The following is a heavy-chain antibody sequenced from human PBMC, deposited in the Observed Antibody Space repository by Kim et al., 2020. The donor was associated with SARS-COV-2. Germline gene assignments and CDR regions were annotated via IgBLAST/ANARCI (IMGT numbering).Heavy chain of an antibody. CDR2: IYDSGNT. Sequence: SETLSLTCTVSGGSISSSNYYWGWIRQPPGKGLEWIGSIYDSGNTYYNSSLKSRVTVSVDTSKNQFSLKLSSVTAAATAVYYCARTIAGRPAVVDIWGQG. CDR3: ARTIAGRPAVVDI. J-gene: IGHJ3*02. V-gene: IGHV4-39*01. CDR1: GGSISSSNYY. D-gene: IGHD6-6*01.